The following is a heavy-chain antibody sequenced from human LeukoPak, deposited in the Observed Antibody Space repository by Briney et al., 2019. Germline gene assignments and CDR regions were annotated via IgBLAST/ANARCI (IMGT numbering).Heavy chain of an antibody. CDR1: GFTFSNYW. D-gene: IGHD1-26*01. Sequence: GGSLRLSCAASGFTFSNYWMHWVRQAPGKGLVWVSRINSDGSSTSYADSVKGRFTISRDNAKNTLYLQMNSLRAEDTAVYYCARVASGSYFGYSYYYMDVWGKGTPVTVSS. CDR2: INSDGSST. CDR3: ARVASGSYFGYSYYYMDV. V-gene: IGHV3-74*01. J-gene: IGHJ6*03.